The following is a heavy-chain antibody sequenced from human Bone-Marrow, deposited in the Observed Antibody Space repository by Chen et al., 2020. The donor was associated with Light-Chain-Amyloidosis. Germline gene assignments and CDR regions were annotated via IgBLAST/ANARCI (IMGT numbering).Heavy chain of an antibody. D-gene: IGHD3-10*01. CDR2: IYWDDDK. V-gene: IGHV2-5*02. J-gene: IGHJ4*02. CDR3: AHRLKVQGVIGFDY. Sequence: QITLKESGPTLVKPTQTPTLTCTFSGFSLSTSGVGVGWIRQPPGKALEWLALIYWDDDKRYSPSLKSRLTITEDTSKNQVVLIMTNMDPVDTATYYCAHRLKVQGVIGFDYWGQGTLVTVSS. CDR1: GFSLSTSGVG.